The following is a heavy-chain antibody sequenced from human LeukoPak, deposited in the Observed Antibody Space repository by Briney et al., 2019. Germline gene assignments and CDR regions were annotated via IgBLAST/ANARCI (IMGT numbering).Heavy chain of an antibody. CDR3: VRDGQGSTPLDY. Sequence: GGSLRLSCAASGFTFSSYAMSWVRQVPGKGLEWVSVISGSGDNTYYADSVKGRFTISRDNSKNMLYLQMNSLRAEDTAVYFCVRDGQGSTPLDYWGQGTLVTVSS. CDR2: ISGSGDNT. D-gene: IGHD2-15*01. CDR1: GFTFSSYA. V-gene: IGHV3-23*01. J-gene: IGHJ4*02.